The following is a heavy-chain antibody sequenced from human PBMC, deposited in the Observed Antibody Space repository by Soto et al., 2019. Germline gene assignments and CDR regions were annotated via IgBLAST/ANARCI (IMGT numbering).Heavy chain of an antibody. D-gene: IGHD2-15*01. V-gene: IGHV5-10-1*01. J-gene: IGHJ6*02. CDR3: ESPHCSGGSCPYGLDV. CDR1: GYSFTSYW. Sequence: GECREISCQGSGYSFTSYWISWVRQMPGKGLEWMGRIDPSDSYTNYSPSFQGHVTISADKSISTAYLQWSSLKASDTAMYYCESPHCSGGSCPYGLDVWGQGTTVTVS. CDR2: IDPSDSYT.